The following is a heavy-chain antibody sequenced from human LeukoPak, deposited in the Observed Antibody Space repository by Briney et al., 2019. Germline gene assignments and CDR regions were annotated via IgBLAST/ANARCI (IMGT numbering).Heavy chain of an antibody. CDR2: MHYSGGS. CDR3: ASSGTYMIVAGAFDI. J-gene: IGHJ3*02. D-gene: IGHD3-22*01. Sequence: PSETLSLTWVVSGDSISSTTYFWGWIRQPPGKGLEYIGTMHYSGGSDYNPSLKSRVTISVDTSKNHFSLKLTSVTAADTAVYYCASSGTYMIVAGAFDIWGQGTMVTVSS. CDR1: GDSISSTTYF. V-gene: IGHV4-39*01.